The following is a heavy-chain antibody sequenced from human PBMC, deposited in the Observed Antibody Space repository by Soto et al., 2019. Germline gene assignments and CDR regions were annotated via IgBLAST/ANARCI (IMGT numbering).Heavy chain of an antibody. CDR3: ARGDIVVVPAAIRYYYGMDV. CDR1: GGTFSSYA. Sequence: QVQLVQSGAEVKKPGSSVKVSCKASGGTFSSYAISWVRQSPGQGLEWRGGIIPIFGTANYAQKFQGRVTITAEESTSPAYVELSSLRSEDTAVYYCARGDIVVVPAAIRYYYGMDVWGQGTTVTVSS. CDR2: IIPIFGTA. J-gene: IGHJ6*02. D-gene: IGHD2-2*02. V-gene: IGHV1-69*01.